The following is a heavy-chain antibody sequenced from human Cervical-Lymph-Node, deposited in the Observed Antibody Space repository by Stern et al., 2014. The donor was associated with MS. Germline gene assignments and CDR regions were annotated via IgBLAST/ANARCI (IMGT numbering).Heavy chain of an antibody. CDR1: GYSFSQYY. CDR2: INPDRGDT. CDR3: ARDEGTYWFDS. V-gene: IGHV1-2*02. Sequence: QVQLVQSGAEVKKPGASVKVSCKASGYSFSQYYLHWVRQDPGQGLEWMGWINPDRGDTEYAQKFQGRVTMTRDTSIRTVYMELKRLTSDDTGIYYCARDEGTYWFDSWGQGARISVSS. J-gene: IGHJ5*01. D-gene: IGHD1-7*01.